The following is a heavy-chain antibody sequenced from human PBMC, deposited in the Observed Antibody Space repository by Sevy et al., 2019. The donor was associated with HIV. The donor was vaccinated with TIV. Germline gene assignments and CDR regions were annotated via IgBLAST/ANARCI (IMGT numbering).Heavy chain of an antibody. CDR3: ARDLGIVVVPAAIIFGGMDV. CDR2: ISSSSSYI. CDR1: GFTFSSYS. D-gene: IGHD2-2*03. J-gene: IGHJ6*02. Sequence: GGSLRLSCAASGFTFSSYSMNWVRQAPGKGLEWVSSISSSSSYIYYADSVKGRFTISRDNAKNSLYLQMNSLRAEDTAVDYCARDLGIVVVPAAIIFGGMDVWGQGTTVTVSS. V-gene: IGHV3-21*01.